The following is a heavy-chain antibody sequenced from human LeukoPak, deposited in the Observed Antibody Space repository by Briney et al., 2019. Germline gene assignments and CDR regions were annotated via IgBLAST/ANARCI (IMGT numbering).Heavy chain of an antibody. D-gene: IGHD3-10*01. CDR1: GITLSNYG. CDR2: ISGRGGST. V-gene: IGHV3-23*01. CDR3: AKRGVVVRVILVGFHKEAHYFDY. Sequence: GGSLRLSCAVSGITLSNYGVSWVRQAPGKGLEWVAGISGRGGSTNYADSVKVRFTISRDNPKNTLYLNMNSLSAEDTAVYFCAKRGVVVRVILVGFHKEAHYFDYWGQGALVTVSS. J-gene: IGHJ4*02.